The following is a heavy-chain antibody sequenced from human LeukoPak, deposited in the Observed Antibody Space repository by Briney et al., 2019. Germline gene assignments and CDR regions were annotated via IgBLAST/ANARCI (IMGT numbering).Heavy chain of an antibody. CDR1: GFTFSIYG. Sequence: GGSLRLSCAASGFTFSIYGMHWVRQAPGKGLEWVAFIRYDESTKFYADSVKGRFTISRDNSKTTLYLQMNSLRAEDTAVYYCAKVGGALDYYYYMDVWGKGTTVTVS. V-gene: IGHV3-30*02. D-gene: IGHD3-3*01. CDR2: IRYDESTK. CDR3: AKVGGALDYYYYMDV. J-gene: IGHJ6*03.